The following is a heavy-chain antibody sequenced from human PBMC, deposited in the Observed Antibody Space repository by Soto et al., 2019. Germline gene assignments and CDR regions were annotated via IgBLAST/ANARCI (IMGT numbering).Heavy chain of an antibody. V-gene: IGHV4-61*01. CDR3: ASALYCSGGSCSFDP. CDR2: IYYTGSS. CDR1: GGSVSSGNYY. Sequence: SETLSLTCTVSGGSVSSGNYYWSWIRQPPGKGMEWIGFIYYTGSSSYNHSLKSQDTMSLDKSNNQFSLKLTSVTVAYTAVYYCASALYCSGGSCSFDPWGQGTLVTVS. D-gene: IGHD2-15*01. J-gene: IGHJ5*02.